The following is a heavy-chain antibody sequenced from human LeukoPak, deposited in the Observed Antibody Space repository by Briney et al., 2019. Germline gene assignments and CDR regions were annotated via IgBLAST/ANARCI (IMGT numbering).Heavy chain of an antibody. CDR1: GGTFSSYA. D-gene: IGHD3-10*01. V-gene: IGHV1-69*04. Sequence: SVKVSCKASGGTFSSYAISWVRQAPGQGLEWMGRIIPILGIANYAQKFQGRVTITADKSTSTAYMELSSLRSEDTAVYYCARDYGSGSLHYWGQGTLVTVSS. CDR2: IIPILGIA. J-gene: IGHJ4*02. CDR3: ARDYGSGSLHY.